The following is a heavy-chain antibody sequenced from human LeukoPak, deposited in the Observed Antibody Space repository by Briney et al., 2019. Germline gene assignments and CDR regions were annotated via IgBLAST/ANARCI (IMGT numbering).Heavy chain of an antibody. CDR2: ISGSGGST. Sequence: GRSLRLSCEGSGFNFSSYAMSWVRQAPRKGLEWVSAISGSGGSTYYADSVKGRFTISRDKSKHPRYLQMNSLRAEDTAVYYCAKDKAYYYYMDVSGKGNTVTVSS. V-gene: IGHV3-23*01. J-gene: IGHJ6*03. CDR3: AKDKAYYYYMDV. CDR1: GFNFSSYA.